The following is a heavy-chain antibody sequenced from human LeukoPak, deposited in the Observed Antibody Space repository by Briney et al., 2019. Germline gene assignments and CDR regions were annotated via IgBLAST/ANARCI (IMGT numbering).Heavy chain of an antibody. CDR3: ARLRGSSSNRQSDY. CDR2: IYPGDSDT. CDR1: GYSFTNYW. V-gene: IGHV5-51*01. Sequence: GESLKISCQVSGYSFTNYWIGWVRQMPGKGLEWMGIIYPGDSDTRYSPSFQGQVTISADTSISTAYLQWNSLKASDTAMYYCARLRGSSSNRQSDYWGQGTLVTVSS. J-gene: IGHJ4*02. D-gene: IGHD6-13*01.